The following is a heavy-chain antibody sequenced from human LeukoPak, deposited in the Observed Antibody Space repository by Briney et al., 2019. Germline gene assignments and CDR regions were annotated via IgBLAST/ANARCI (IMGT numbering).Heavy chain of an antibody. CDR2: INHSGST. CDR1: GGSFSGYY. D-gene: IGHD2-15*01. Sequence: PSETLSLTCAVYGGSFSGYYWSWIRQPPGKGLEWIGEINHSGSTNYNPSLKSRVTISVDTSKNQFSLKLSSVTAADTAVYYCARGRSQHCSGGSCYSVFDYWGQGTLVTVSS. J-gene: IGHJ4*02. V-gene: IGHV4-34*01. CDR3: ARGRSQHCSGGSCYSVFDY.